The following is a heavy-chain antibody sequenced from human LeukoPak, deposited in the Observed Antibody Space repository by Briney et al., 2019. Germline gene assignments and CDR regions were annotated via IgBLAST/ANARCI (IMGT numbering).Heavy chain of an antibody. D-gene: IGHD3-22*01. V-gene: IGHV3-30-3*01. CDR1: GFTFNNYA. Sequence: PGGSLRLSCAASGFTFNNYAMSWVRQAPGKGLEWVAVISYDGSNKYYADSVKGRFTISRDNSKNTLYLQMNSLRAEDTAVYYCARGLSLYYYDSSGSDAFDIWGQGTMVTVSS. CDR2: ISYDGSNK. CDR3: ARGLSLYYYDSSGSDAFDI. J-gene: IGHJ3*02.